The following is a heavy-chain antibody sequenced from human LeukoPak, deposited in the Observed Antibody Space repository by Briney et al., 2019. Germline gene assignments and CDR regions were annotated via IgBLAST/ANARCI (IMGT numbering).Heavy chain of an antibody. V-gene: IGHV3-21*01. Sequence: GGSLRLSCAASGFTFSTYNMNWVRQAPGKGLEWVSSITSRIASIFYADSVKGRFTLCRDNAKNSLYLQMTSLRAEDTAVYYCAREYCGRTSCSTREGGMDVWGQGTTVTVSS. D-gene: IGHD2-2*01. CDR3: AREYCGRTSCSTREGGMDV. CDR1: GFTFSTYN. CDR2: ITSRIASI. J-gene: IGHJ6*02.